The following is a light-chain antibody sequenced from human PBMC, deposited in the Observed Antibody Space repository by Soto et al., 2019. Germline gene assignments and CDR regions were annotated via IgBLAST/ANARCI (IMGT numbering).Light chain of an antibody. V-gene: IGKV3-15*01. J-gene: IGKJ2*01. Sequence: LSVSPGGRATLSCRASQSVTSNLAWYQQKPGQAPRLLIYGASTRATGVPARFSGSGSGTDFTLTISSLKSEDFEVYYCQHYNYWPYTFGQGTKVDIK. CDR3: QHYNYWPYT. CDR2: GAS. CDR1: QSVTSN.